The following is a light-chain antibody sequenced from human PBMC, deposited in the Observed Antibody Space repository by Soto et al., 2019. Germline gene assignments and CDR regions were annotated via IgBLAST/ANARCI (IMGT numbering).Light chain of an antibody. Sequence: DIQMTQSPSSLSASVGDRVTITCRASQSISSYLNWYQQKPGKAPKLLIYAASSLQSGVPSRFSGTGSGTDFNRTSSSLQPEDFATYYCQQSYSTPRTFGQGTKVDIK. J-gene: IGKJ1*01. CDR1: QSISSY. CDR3: QQSYSTPRT. CDR2: AAS. V-gene: IGKV1-39*01.